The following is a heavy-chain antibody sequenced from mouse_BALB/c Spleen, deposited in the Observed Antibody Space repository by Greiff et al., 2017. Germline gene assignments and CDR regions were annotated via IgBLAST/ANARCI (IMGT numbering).Heavy chain of an antibody. V-gene: IGHV5-9-3*01. CDR3: ARGREDSAWFAY. CDR1: GFTFSSYA. J-gene: IGHJ3*01. Sequence: EVLLVESGGGLVQPGGSLKLSCAASGFTFSSYAMSWVRQTPEKRLEWVATISSGGSYTYYPDSVKGRFTISRDNAKNTLYLQMSSLRSEDTAMYYCARGREDSAWFAYWGQGTLVTVSA. CDR2: ISSGGSYT.